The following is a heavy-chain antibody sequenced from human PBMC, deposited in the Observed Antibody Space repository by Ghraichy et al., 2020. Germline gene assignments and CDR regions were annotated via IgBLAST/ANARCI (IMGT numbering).Heavy chain of an antibody. V-gene: IGHV3-23*01. CDR1: GFTFSSYA. D-gene: IGHD6-13*01. CDR3: ATQGAAAGDF. J-gene: IGHJ4*02. Sequence: GGSLRLSCAASGFTFSSYAMSWVRQAPGKGLEWVSAISGSGDSTYYADSVKGRFTISRDNSKNTLYLQMNSLRAEDTAVYYCATQGAAAGDFWGQGTLLTVSS. CDR2: ISGSGDST.